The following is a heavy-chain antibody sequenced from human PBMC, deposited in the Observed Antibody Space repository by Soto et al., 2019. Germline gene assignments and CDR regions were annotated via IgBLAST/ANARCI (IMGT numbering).Heavy chain of an antibody. CDR1: GFTFSSYA. V-gene: IGHV3-23*01. J-gene: IGHJ4*02. Sequence: GGSLRLSCAASGFTFSSYAMSWVRQAPGKGLEWVSAISGSDDSTYYADSVKGRFTISRDNSKNTLYLQMNSLRAEDTAVYYCAKRSSSSTFDYWGQGNLVTVSS. CDR3: AKRSSSSTFDY. CDR2: ISGSDDST. D-gene: IGHD6-6*01.